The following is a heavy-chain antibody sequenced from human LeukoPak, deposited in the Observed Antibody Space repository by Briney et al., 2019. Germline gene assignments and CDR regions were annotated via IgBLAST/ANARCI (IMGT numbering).Heavy chain of an antibody. Sequence: PSETLSLTCTVSGGSISSDYWSWIRQPPGKGLEWIGGIYNTGTTNYNPSLKSRVTMSVDTSTNQFSLRLSSVTAADTAVYSCARKSGNDRKLDYWGQGTLVTVSS. CDR3: ARKSGNDRKLDY. J-gene: IGHJ4*02. CDR1: GGSISSDY. V-gene: IGHV4-4*07. D-gene: IGHD5-12*01. CDR2: IYNTGTT.